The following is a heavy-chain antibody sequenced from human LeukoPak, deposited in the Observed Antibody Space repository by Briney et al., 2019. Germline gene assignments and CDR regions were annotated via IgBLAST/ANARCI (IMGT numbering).Heavy chain of an antibody. CDR3: ARQSRYYDSSGYYYFDY. CDR1: GGSISSSSYY. Sequence: SSETLSLTCTVSGGSISSSSYYWGWIRQPPGKGLEWIGSIYYSGSTYYNPSLKSRVTISVDTSKNQFSLKLSSVTAADTAVYYCARQSRYYDSSGYYYFDYWGQGTLVTVSS. J-gene: IGHJ4*02. D-gene: IGHD3-22*01. CDR2: IYYSGST. V-gene: IGHV4-39*01.